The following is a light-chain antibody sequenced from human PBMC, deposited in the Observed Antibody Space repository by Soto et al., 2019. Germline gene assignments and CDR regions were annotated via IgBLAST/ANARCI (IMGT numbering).Light chain of an antibody. CDR3: QQGYSTVLYT. CDR1: QSISSH. J-gene: IGKJ2*01. CDR2: AAS. V-gene: IGKV1-39*01. Sequence: DIQMTQSPSSLSASVGDRVTITCRASQSISSHLNWYQQKPGKAPKLLFYAASGLQSGVPSRFSGSGSGTDFTLTISSLQPEDFATYYCQQGYSTVLYTFGQGTKLEIK.